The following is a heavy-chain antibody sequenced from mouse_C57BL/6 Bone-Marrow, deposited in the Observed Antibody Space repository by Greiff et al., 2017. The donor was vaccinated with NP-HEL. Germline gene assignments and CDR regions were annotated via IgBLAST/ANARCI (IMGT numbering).Heavy chain of an antibody. CDR3: ARGDYGSSPSYWYFDV. CDR1: GYTFTSYW. CDR2: IDPNSGGT. J-gene: IGHJ1*03. D-gene: IGHD1-1*01. V-gene: IGHV1-72*01. Sequence: QVHVKQPGAELVKPGASVKLSCKASGYTFTSYWMHWVKQRPGRGLEWIGRIDPNSGGTKYNEKFKSKATLTVDKPSSTAYMQLSSLTSEDSAVYYCARGDYGSSPSYWYFDVWGTGTTVTVSS.